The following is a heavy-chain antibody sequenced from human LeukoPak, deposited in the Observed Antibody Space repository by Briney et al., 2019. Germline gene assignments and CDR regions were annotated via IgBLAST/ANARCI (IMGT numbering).Heavy chain of an antibody. CDR1: GGSICNNSYY. V-gene: IGHV4-39*01. J-gene: IGHJ4*02. CDR2: FFYSGST. CDR3: AGSSQYCSSNSCYDPLFDY. D-gene: IGHD2-2*01. Sequence: KPSETLSLTYTVSGGSICNNSYYCGWIRQPPGKGLEWIGTFFYSGSTYYNPSLKSRVTMSVDTSKNLFSLNLNSVTAADTAVYYCAGSSQYCSSNSCYDPLFDYGGQGSAVTVSS.